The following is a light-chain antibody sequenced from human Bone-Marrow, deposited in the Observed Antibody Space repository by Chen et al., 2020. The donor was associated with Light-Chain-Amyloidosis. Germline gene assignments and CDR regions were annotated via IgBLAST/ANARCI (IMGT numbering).Light chain of an antibody. J-gene: IGLJ1*01. V-gene: IGLV2-14*01. CDR2: EVT. CDR1: SSDVGGDNH. CDR3: SSYTITNTLV. Sequence: QSALTQPASGAGSPGPSITISCTGTSSDVGGDNHVPWYQQHPDKAPKLMIYEVTNRPSWVPDRFSGSKSDNTASLTISVLQTEDEADYFCSSYTITNTLVFGSGTRVTVL.